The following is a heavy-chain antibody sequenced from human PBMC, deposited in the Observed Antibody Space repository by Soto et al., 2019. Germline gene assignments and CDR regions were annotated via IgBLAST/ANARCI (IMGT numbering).Heavy chain of an antibody. CDR2: ISWHSNNI. D-gene: IGHD5-12*01. J-gene: IGHJ4*02. V-gene: IGHV3-9*01. CDR3: ARDRATLIVATITYFEN. CDR1: GFNFCDYA. Sequence: GGSLRLSCVAGGFNFCDYAMHWVRQTPGKGLEWVSCISWHSNNIAYADSVKGRFAISRDNAKNSLYLQMNSPRPEDTALYYCARDRATLIVATITYFENWGQRALVTVSS.